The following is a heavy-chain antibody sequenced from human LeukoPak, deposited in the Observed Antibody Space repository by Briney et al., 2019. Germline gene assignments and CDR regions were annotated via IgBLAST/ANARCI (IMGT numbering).Heavy chain of an antibody. V-gene: IGHV3-23*01. CDR1: GFTFSSYA. J-gene: IGHJ3*02. Sequence: GGSLRLSCAASGFTFSSYAMTWVRQAPRKGLEWVSGISGSGGSTYYADSVKGRFSISRDNSNNTLYVQMNSLRAEDTAVYYCARTLGHNRDAFDIWGQGTMVTVSS. D-gene: IGHD1-14*01. CDR2: ISGSGGST. CDR3: ARTLGHNRDAFDI.